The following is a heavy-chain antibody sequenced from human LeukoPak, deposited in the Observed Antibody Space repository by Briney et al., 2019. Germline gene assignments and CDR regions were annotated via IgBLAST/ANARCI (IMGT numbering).Heavy chain of an antibody. CDR2: MNPNSGNR. J-gene: IGHJ6*03. CDR3: ASGGGSSSPIYYYYYMDV. V-gene: IGHV1-8*01. Sequence: ASVKVSCKASGYTFTSYDINWVRQATGQGLEWMGWMNPNSGNRGYAQKFQGRVTITTDESTSTAYMELSSLRSEDTAVYYCASGGGSSSPIYYYYYMDVWGKGTTVTVSS. CDR1: GYTFTSYD. D-gene: IGHD6-6*01.